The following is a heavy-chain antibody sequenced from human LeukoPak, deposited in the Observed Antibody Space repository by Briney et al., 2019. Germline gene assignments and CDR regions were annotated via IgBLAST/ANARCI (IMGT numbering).Heavy chain of an antibody. Sequence: TGGSLRLSCAASGFTFSSYSMNWVRQAPGKGLEWVSSISSSSSYIYYADSVKGRFTISRDDAKNSLHLQMNSLRAEDTAVYYCARESTEERPGCWGQGTLVTVSS. V-gene: IGHV3-21*01. CDR1: GFTFSSYS. J-gene: IGHJ4*02. D-gene: IGHD1-1*01. CDR2: ISSSSSYI. CDR3: ARESTEERPGC.